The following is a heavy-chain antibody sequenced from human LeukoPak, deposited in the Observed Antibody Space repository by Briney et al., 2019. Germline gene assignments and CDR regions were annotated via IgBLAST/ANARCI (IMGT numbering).Heavy chain of an antibody. CDR2: IYYSGST. J-gene: IGHJ4*02. Sequence: SETLSLTCTVSGGSISSSSYYWGWIRQPPGKGLEWSGSIYYSGSTYYNPSLKSRVTISVDTSKNQFSLKLSSVTAADTAVYYCAGWGYSSSWYYFDYWGQGTLVTVSS. D-gene: IGHD6-13*01. V-gene: IGHV4-39*07. CDR1: GGSISSSSYY. CDR3: AGWGYSSSWYYFDY.